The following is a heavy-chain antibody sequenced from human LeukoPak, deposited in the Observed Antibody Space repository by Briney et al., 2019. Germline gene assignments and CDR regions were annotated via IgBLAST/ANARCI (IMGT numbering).Heavy chain of an antibody. CDR2: INHSGST. CDR3: ARGTVTVRDWFDP. Sequence: PSETLSLTCAVYGGSFSGYYWSWIRQPPGKGLEWIGEINHSGSTNYNPSLKSRVTISVDTSKNQFSLKLSSVTAADTAVYYCARGTVTVRDWFDPWGQGTLVTVSS. V-gene: IGHV4-34*01. D-gene: IGHD4-4*01. CDR1: GGSFSGYY. J-gene: IGHJ5*02.